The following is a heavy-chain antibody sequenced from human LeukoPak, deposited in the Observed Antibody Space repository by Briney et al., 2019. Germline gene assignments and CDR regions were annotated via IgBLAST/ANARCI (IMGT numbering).Heavy chain of an antibody. CDR1: GFTVSSNY. CDR3: ARDTYSRLDY. Sequence: GGSLRLSCAASGFTVSSNYMSWVRQAPGKGLEWLSYISGSSSPIYYTDSVKGRFTISRDNAKNSLYLQMNSLRVEDTAVYYCARDTYSRLDYWGQGTLVTVSS. J-gene: IGHJ4*02. CDR2: ISGSSSPI. D-gene: IGHD3-22*01. V-gene: IGHV3-48*01.